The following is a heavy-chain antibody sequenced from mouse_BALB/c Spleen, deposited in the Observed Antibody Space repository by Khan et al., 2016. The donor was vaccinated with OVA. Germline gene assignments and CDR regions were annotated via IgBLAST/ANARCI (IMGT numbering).Heavy chain of an antibody. CDR1: GFTFSSYG. J-gene: IGHJ2*01. Sequence: VQLKQSGGGLVQPGGSLKLSCAASGFTFSSYGMSWVRQTPDKRLELVATINTNVGSTYYPDSVKGRFTISRDNAKNTLYLQMSSLKSEDTAMYYSARVGIIYYGNYAYYFDYWGQGTTLTVSS. D-gene: IGHD2-1*01. CDR2: INTNVGST. V-gene: IGHV5-6-3*01. CDR3: ARVGIIYYGNYAYYFDY.